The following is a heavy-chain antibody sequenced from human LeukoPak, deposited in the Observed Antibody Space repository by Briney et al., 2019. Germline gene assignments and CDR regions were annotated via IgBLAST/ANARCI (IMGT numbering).Heavy chain of an antibody. V-gene: IGHV3-23*01. CDR1: GFTFSSYA. J-gene: IGHJ3*02. CDR3: AKDFSVGSSGWYGAFDI. Sequence: PGGSLRLSCAASGFTFSSYAMIWVRQAPGKGLEWVSGISGSGGVTHYADSVKGRFTISRDNSKNTLYLQMNSLRAEDTDLYDCAKDFSVGSSGWYGAFDIWGQGTMVTVSS. D-gene: IGHD6-19*01. CDR2: ISGSGGVT.